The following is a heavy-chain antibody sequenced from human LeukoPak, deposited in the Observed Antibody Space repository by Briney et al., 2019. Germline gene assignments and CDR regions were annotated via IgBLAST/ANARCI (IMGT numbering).Heavy chain of an antibody. CDR2: ISGSGGST. D-gene: IGHD3-10*01. V-gene: IGHV3-23*01. J-gene: IGHJ4*02. Sequence: PGGSLRLSCAASGFTLSTYAMTWVRQAPGKGLEWVSTISGSGGSTYYADSVKGRFTISRDNSKNTLYLQMSSLRAEDTAVYYCAKVMTRTMVRGVPPSDYWGQGTLVTVSS. CDR1: GFTLSTYA. CDR3: AKVMTRTMVRGVPPSDY.